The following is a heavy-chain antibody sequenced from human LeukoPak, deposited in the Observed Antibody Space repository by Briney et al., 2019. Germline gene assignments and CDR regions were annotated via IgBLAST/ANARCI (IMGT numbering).Heavy chain of an antibody. CDR2: ISSSGRTR. J-gene: IGHJ4*02. CDR3: ARDGSRYSGSYYFDY. CDR1: GFTFSSYT. D-gene: IGHD1-26*01. Sequence: GGSLRLSCGASGFTFSSYTMNWVRQAPGKGLEWVSYISSSGRTRYYADSVKGRFTISRDNAKNSLYLQMNSLRAEDTAVYYCARDGSRYSGSYYFDYWSQGALVTVSS. V-gene: IGHV3-48*01.